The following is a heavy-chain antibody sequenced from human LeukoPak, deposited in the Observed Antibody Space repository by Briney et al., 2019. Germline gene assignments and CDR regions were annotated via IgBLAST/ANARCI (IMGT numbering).Heavy chain of an antibody. CDR1: GFTFSAYW. V-gene: IGHV3-7*01. Sequence: GGSLRLSCAASGFTFSAYWMTWVRQAPGKGLEWVANIKEDGTEKNYVDSVKGQFTISRDNVKKSLYLEMNSLRVEDTAVYYCARGRWSDYWGQGTQVTVSS. CDR3: ARGRWSDY. J-gene: IGHJ4*02. CDR2: IKEDGTEK. D-gene: IGHD5-24*01.